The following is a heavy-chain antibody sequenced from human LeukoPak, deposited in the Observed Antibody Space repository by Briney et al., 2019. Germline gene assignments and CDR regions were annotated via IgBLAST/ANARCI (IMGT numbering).Heavy chain of an antibody. CDR2: IYYSGST. J-gene: IGHJ4*02. CDR3: ARAYPYYYDSSGGYFDY. D-gene: IGHD3-22*01. CDR1: GGSISSGDYY. V-gene: IGHV4-30-4*01. Sequence: SETLSLTCTVSGGSISSGDYYWSWIRQPPGKGLEWFGYIYYSGSTYHNPSLKSRVTISVDTSKNQFSLKLSSVTAADTAVYYCARAYPYYYDSSGGYFDYWGQGTLVTVSS.